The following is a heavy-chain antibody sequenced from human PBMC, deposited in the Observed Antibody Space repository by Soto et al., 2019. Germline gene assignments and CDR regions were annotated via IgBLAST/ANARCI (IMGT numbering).Heavy chain of an antibody. CDR1: GGTFSSYA. D-gene: IGHD1-26*01. J-gene: IGHJ4*02. CDR2: IIPIFGTA. Sequence: QVQLVQSGAEVKKPGSSVKVSCKASGGTFSSYAISWVRQAPGQGLEWMGGIIPIFGTANYAQKFQGRVTITADKSTSPAYRELGSLRSGDRAVYYGGRGGEWELRGGGFDYWGQGTLVTVSS. CDR3: GRGGEWELRGGGFDY. V-gene: IGHV1-69*06.